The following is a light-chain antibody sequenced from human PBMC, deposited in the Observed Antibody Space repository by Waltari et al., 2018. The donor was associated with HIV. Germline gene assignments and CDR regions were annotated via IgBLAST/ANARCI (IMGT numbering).Light chain of an antibody. Sequence: QSALTQPASVSGSPGQSITISCTGTSSDVGDYNYVSWYQQHPGKAPKLMIYDVTNRPAGVSNRFSGSKSGNTASLTISGLQAEDEADYYCSSYATNSTVLFGGGTKLTVL. CDR1: SSDVGDYNY. V-gene: IGLV2-14*03. CDR2: DVT. J-gene: IGLJ2*01. CDR3: SSYATNSTVL.